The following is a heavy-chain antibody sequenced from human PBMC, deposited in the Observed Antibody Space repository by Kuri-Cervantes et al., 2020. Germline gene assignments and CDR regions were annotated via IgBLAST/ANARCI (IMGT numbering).Heavy chain of an antibody. Sequence: SVKGRFTISRDNSKNTLYVQMNSLRAEDAAVYYCVKDVATWGQGTLVTVSS. V-gene: IGHV3-33*06. J-gene: IGHJ5*02. D-gene: IGHD2-21*01. CDR3: VKDVAT.